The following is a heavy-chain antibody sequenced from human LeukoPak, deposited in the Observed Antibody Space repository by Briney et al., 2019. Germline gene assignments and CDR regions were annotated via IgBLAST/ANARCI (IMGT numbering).Heavy chain of an antibody. CDR2: ISGYSGST. CDR3: ARGHSSGRDYYFDT. CDR1: GYTFATYS. D-gene: IGHD6-19*01. J-gene: IGHJ4*02. Sequence: ASVKVSCKTSGYTFATYSINWVRQAPGQGLEWMGWISGYSGSTNYAQKLQGRVTMTTDTSTTTAYMELRSLKSDDTAVCYCARGHSSGRDYYFDTWGQGTLVAVSS. V-gene: IGHV1-18*01.